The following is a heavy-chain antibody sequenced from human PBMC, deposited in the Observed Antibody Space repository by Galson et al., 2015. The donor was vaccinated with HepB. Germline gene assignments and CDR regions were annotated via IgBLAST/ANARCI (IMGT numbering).Heavy chain of an antibody. CDR2: IEQDGSEK. Sequence: SLRLSCAASGFTFSNAWMSWVRQAPGKGLEWVANIEQDGSEKYYVDSVKGRFTISRDNAKNSLYLQMNSLRAEDTAVYYCASVGISGWYPPDYYGMDVWGQGTTVTVSS. D-gene: IGHD6-19*01. CDR1: GFTFSNAW. J-gene: IGHJ6*02. V-gene: IGHV3-7*03. CDR3: ASVGISGWYPPDYYGMDV.